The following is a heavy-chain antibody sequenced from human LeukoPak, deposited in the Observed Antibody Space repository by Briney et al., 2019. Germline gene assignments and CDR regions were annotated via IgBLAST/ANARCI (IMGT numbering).Heavy chain of an antibody. CDR3: ARDLGSSGSYPHGGYYFDY. CDR1: GFTFSSYA. J-gene: IGHJ4*02. Sequence: PGGSLRLSCAASGFTFSSYAMHWVRQAPGKGLEWVAVISYDGSNKYYADSVKGRFTISRDNSKNTLYLQMNSLRAEDTAVYYCARDLGSSGSYPHGGYYFDYWGQGTLVTVSS. CDR2: ISYDGSNK. V-gene: IGHV3-30*04. D-gene: IGHD1-26*01.